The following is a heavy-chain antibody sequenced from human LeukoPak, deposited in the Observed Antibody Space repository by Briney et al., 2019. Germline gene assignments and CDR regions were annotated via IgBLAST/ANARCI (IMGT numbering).Heavy chain of an antibody. CDR2: IYYSGST. V-gene: IGHV4-39*01. Sequence: SETLSLTCTVSGGSISSSSYYWGWIRQPPGKGLEWIGSIYYSGSTYYNPSLKSRVTISVDTSKNQFSLKLSSVTAADTAVYYCATTPRGYSSTWYYFDYWSQGILVTVSS. J-gene: IGHJ4*02. CDR3: ATTPRGYSSTWYYFDY. CDR1: GGSISSSSYY. D-gene: IGHD6-13*01.